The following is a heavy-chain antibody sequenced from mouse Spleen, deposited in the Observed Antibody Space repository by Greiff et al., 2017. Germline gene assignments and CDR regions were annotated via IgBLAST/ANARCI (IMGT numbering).Heavy chain of an antibody. V-gene: IGHV1-15*01. Sequence: VKLVESGAELVRPGASVTLSCKASGYTFTDYEMHWVKQTPVHGLEWIGAIDPETGGTAYNQKFKGKAILTADKSSSTAYMELRSLTSEDSAVYYCTRPPDYWGQGTTLTVSS. CDR3: TRPPDY. CDR2: IDPETGGT. CDR1: GYTFTDYE. J-gene: IGHJ2*01.